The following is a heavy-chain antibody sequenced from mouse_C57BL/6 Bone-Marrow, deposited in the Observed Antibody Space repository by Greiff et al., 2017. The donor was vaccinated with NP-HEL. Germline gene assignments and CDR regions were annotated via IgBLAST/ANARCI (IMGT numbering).Heavy chain of an antibody. J-gene: IGHJ1*03. Sequence: QVQLKQSGAELVKPGASVKMSCKASGYTFTTYPIEWMKQNHGKSLEWIGNFHPYNDDTKSNEKFKGKATLTVEKSSSTVYLELSRLTSDDSAGYYGARGRRYGSSYVYWYFDVWGTGTTVTVSS. V-gene: IGHV1-47*01. D-gene: IGHD1-1*01. CDR2: FHPYNDDT. CDR1: GYTFTTYP. CDR3: ARGRRYGSSYVYWYFDV.